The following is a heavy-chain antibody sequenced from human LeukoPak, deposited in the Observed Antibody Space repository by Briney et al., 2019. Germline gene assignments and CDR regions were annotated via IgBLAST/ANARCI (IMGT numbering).Heavy chain of an antibody. D-gene: IGHD3-10*01. V-gene: IGHV4-59*01. J-gene: IGHJ4*02. Sequence: SETLSLTCTVSGGSISSYYWSWIRQPPGKGLEWIGYIYYSGSTNYNPSLKSRVTISVDTSKNQFSLKLSSVTAADTAVYYCARGARGSGSYFGYFDYWGQGTLVTVSS. CDR1: GGSISSYY. CDR2: IYYSGST. CDR3: ARGARGSGSYFGYFDY.